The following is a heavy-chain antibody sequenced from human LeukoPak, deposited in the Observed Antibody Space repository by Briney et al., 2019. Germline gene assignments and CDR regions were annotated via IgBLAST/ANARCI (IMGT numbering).Heavy chain of an antibody. CDR2: ISYDGSNK. D-gene: IGHD2-21*01. CDR3: AKDLFAMYFFDY. J-gene: IGHJ4*02. CDR1: GFTFSSYG. V-gene: IGHV3-30*18. Sequence: QPGGSLRLSCAASGFTFSSYGMHWVRQAPGKGLEWVAVISYDGSNKYYADSVKGRFTISRDNSKNTLYLQMNSLGAEDTAVYYCAKDLFAMYFFDYWGQGTLVTVSS.